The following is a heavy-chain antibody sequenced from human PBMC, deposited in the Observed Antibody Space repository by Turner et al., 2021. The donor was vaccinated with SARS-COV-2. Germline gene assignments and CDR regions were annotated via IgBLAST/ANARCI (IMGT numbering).Heavy chain of an antibody. J-gene: IGHJ5*02. CDR1: GSTFPGYS. V-gene: IGHV1-2*02. CDR3: AREGAHVSSSSRVWFDP. D-gene: IGHD6-6*01. CDR2: INPNSGGT. Sequence: QVQLVQSGAEVKQPGASVRVACKASGSTFPGYSMHWVRQAPGQGLEWMGWINPNSGGTNYAQKFKGRVTRTRDTSINTAYMDLSRLRSDDTAVYYCAREGAHVSSSSRVWFDPWGQGTLVTVSS.